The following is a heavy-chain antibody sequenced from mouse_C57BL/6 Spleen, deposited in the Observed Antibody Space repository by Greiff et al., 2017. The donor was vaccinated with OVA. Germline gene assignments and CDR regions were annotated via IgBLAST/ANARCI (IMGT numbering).Heavy chain of an antibody. V-gene: IGHV1-64*01. J-gene: IGHJ2*01. CDR3: ASPDYYGSSYDY. CDR1: GYTFTSYW. CDR2: IHPNSGST. D-gene: IGHD1-1*01. Sequence: QVQLQQPGAELVKPGASVKLSCKASGYTFTSYWMHWVKQRPGQGLEWIGMIHPNSGSTNYNEKFKSKATLTVDTSSNTAYLQLSSLTSEDTAVYYCASPDYYGSSYDYWGQGTTLTVSS.